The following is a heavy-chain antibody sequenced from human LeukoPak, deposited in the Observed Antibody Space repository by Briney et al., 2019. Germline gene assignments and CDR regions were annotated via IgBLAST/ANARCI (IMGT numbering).Heavy chain of an antibody. J-gene: IGHJ4*02. V-gene: IGHV4-30-4*01. CDR3: ARENNDYGGKKAFDY. D-gene: IGHD4-23*01. CDR2: IHYSGNT. Sequence: PSETLSLTCAVSGGSSRSGDYFWSWIRQPPGKGLEWIGHIHYSGNTCYNPSLKSRVSISVDTSKTQFSLKLSSVTAADTAVYYCARENNDYGGKKAFDYWGQGTLVTVSS. CDR1: GGSSRSGDYF.